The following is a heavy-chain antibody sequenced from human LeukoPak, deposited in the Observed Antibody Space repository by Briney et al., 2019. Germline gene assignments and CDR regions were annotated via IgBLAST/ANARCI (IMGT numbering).Heavy chain of an antibody. Sequence: PGGSLRLSCAASGVSFNNYWMHWVRQAPGKGLVWVSRISKDGSTTNYADSVKGRFTISRDNAKNTLYLQMNSLTAEDTALYYCARGASSGYRIDYWGQGTLVTVSS. CDR2: ISKDGSTT. D-gene: IGHD5-18*01. CDR1: GVSFNNYW. J-gene: IGHJ4*02. CDR3: ARGASSGYRIDY. V-gene: IGHV3-74*01.